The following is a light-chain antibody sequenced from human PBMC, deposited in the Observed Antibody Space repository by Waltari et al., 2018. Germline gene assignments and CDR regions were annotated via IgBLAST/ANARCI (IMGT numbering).Light chain of an antibody. V-gene: IGKV2-28*01. CDR2: LGS. CDR1: QSLLYSNGYNY. CDR3: MQGLHFPLT. Sequence: DVVMTQSPLSLPVTPGEPASISCSSSQSLLYSNGYNYVNWYLQRPGQSPQLLIYLGSNRASGVPGRFSGSGSGTDFTLKISRVEAEDVGVYYCMQGLHFPLTFGPGTKVDIK. J-gene: IGKJ3*01.